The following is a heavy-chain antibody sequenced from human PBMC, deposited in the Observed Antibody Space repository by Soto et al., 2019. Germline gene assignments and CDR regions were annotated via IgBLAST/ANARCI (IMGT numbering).Heavy chain of an antibody. CDR2: ISWNSGDT. V-gene: IGHV3-9*01. Sequence: EVQLVESGGGLVQPGRSLRLSCAASGFRFDEYAMHWVRQAPGKGLEWVSGISWNSGDTGYADSVKGRFTISRDNAKNSRYLQMNSLRTEDTAFHYCAKEHYGYDYWGQGTLVTVSS. CDR3: AKEHYGYDY. D-gene: IGHD4-17*01. CDR1: GFRFDEYA. J-gene: IGHJ4*02.